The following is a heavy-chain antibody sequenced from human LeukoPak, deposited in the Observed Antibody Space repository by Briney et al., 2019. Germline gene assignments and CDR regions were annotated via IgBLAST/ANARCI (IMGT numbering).Heavy chain of an antibody. CDR3: AKAPWYYYGSGSYSFGSPLDY. Sequence: GGSLRLSCAASGFTFSSYAMSWVRQAPGKGLEWVSAISGSGGSTYYADSVKGRFTISRDNSKNTLYLQMNSLRAEDTAVYYCAKAPWYYYGSGSYSFGSPLDYWGQGTLVTVSS. CDR1: GFTFSSYA. J-gene: IGHJ4*02. V-gene: IGHV3-23*01. D-gene: IGHD3-10*01. CDR2: ISGSGGST.